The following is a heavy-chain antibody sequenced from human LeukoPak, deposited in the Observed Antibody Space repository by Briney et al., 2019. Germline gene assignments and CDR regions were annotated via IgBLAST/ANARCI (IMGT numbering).Heavy chain of an antibody. V-gene: IGHV6-1*01. Sequence: SQTLSLTCAISGDSVSSNSAAWNCIRQSPSRGLEWLGRTYYRSKWYNDYAASVKSRITINPDTSENHFPLQLNSVTPEDTAVYYCARDLSFRFEDWGRGTLVTVSS. J-gene: IGHJ4*02. CDR3: ARDLSFRFED. CDR1: GDSVSSNSAA. CDR2: TYYRSKWYN.